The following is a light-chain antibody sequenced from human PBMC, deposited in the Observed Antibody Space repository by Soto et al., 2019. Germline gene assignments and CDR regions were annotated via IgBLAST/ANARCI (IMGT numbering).Light chain of an antibody. CDR3: QQYLYWPLST. Sequence: EIVLTQSPATLSLSPGERATLSCRASQSVRRYLAWYQQKPGQAPRLLIYDASTRATGVPARFSGSGSGTEFTLTISSLQSEDFAVYYCQQYLYWPLSTFGQGTKVDIK. CDR2: DAS. V-gene: IGKV3-15*01. CDR1: QSVRRY. J-gene: IGKJ2*01.